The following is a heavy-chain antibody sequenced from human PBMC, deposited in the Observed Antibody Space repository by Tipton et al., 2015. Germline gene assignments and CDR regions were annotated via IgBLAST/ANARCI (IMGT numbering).Heavy chain of an antibody. CDR1: GGSISRFY. CDR3: AILYVDYDY. CDR2: IHSTGNS. V-gene: IGHV4-4*09. D-gene: IGHD4-17*01. J-gene: IGHJ4*02. Sequence: GLVKPSETLSLTCTVPGGSISRFYWSWIRQPPGKGLEWIGYIHSTGNSAYNPSLQSRVTMSVDTPKNQFSLRLSSVTAADTAVYYCAILYVDYDYWGQGTLVTVS.